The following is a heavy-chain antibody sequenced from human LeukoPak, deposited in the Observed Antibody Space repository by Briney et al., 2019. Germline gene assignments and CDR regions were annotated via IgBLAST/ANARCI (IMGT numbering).Heavy chain of an antibody. Sequence: PSQTLSLTCTVSGGSISSGNYYWSWIRQPAGKGLEWIGRIYTSGSTNYNPSLKSRVTISVDTSKNQFSLKLSSVTAADTAMYYCARDIVPHFDPWGQGTLVTVSS. D-gene: IGHD3-16*02. V-gene: IGHV4-61*02. CDR1: GGSISSGNYY. J-gene: IGHJ5*02. CDR2: IYTSGST. CDR3: ARDIVPHFDP.